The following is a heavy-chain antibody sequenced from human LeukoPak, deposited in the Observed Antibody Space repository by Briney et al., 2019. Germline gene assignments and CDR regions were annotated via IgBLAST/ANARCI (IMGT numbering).Heavy chain of an antibody. CDR3: ARRAGAYSHPYDY. CDR2: IYSDNT. Sequence: GGSLRLSCTVSGFTVSSNSMSWVRQAPGKGLEWVSFIYSDNTHYSDSVKGRFTISRDKSKITLYLQMNSLRAEDTAVYYCARRAGAYSHPYDYWGQGTLVTVSS. V-gene: IGHV3-53*01. J-gene: IGHJ4*02. D-gene: IGHD4/OR15-4a*01. CDR1: GFTVSSNS.